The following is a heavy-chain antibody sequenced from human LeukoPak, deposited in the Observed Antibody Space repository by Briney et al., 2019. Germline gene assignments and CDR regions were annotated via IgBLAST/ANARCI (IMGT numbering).Heavy chain of an antibody. D-gene: IGHD5-12*01. J-gene: IGHJ4*02. CDR1: RGSISGSIRSYY. CDR2: ISSSVSV. CDR3: ARIPLGYSGAYYFDY. Sequence: SETLSLTCTVSRGSISGSIRSYYWSWLRQPPGKGLEWIGYISSSVSVNDNPSLRSRVTISVDTSKNQFFLNLSSVSAADTAVYYCARIPLGYSGAYYFDYWGQGTLVTVSP. V-gene: IGHV4-4*09.